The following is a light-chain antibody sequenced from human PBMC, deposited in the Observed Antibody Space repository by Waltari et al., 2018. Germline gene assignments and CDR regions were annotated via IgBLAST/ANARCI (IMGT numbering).Light chain of an antibody. CDR1: QSISTY. CDR3: QQSHSIPHG. J-gene: IGKJ5*01. Sequence: DIQMTQSLSSLSASVGDRLTITCRASQSISTYIHWYQQKPGKAPNLLIHAASSLQSGVPSRFSGSGSGTEFTLTISSLQPEDFATYYCQQSHSIPHGFGQGTRLEIK. CDR2: AAS. V-gene: IGKV1-39*01.